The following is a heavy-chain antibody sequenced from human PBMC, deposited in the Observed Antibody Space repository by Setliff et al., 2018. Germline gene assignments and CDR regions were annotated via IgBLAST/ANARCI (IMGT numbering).Heavy chain of an antibody. CDR1: GYTFTRYG. Sequence: ASVKVSCKASGYTFTRYGISWVRQAPGQGLEWMGRINPNSGGTNYAQKFQGRVTMTRDTSISTAYMELSSLRSEDTAVYYCAREGLIADTTYYYYYYMDVWGKGTTVTVSS. CDR3: AREGLIADTTYYYYYYMDV. CDR2: INPNSGGT. D-gene: IGHD2-21*01. J-gene: IGHJ6*03. V-gene: IGHV1-2*06.